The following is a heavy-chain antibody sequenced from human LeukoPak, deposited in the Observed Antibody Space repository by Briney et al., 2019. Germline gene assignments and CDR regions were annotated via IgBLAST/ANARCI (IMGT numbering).Heavy chain of an antibody. V-gene: IGHV3-7*01. CDR3: VRDGGVSGYDLLDY. CDR1: GFTFSHYW. D-gene: IGHD5-12*01. CDR2: INQDGSEE. J-gene: IGHJ4*02. Sequence: GGSLRLSCAASGFTFSHYWMTWVRQAPGKGLEWVAQINQDGSEEYYVYSVKARFNIYRDNAQNSVFLQMNSLRAEDTAVYYCVRDGGVSGYDLLDYWGQGTLVTVSS.